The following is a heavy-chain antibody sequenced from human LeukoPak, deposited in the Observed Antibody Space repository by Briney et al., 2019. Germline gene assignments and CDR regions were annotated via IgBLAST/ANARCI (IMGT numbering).Heavy chain of an antibody. J-gene: IGHJ3*02. Sequence: KLGESLKISFTASGXSFTTYCIGWVRQMPGKGLEWMGIIYPGDSSTRYSPSFQGQVTISADKSISTAYLQWSSLKASDTAIYHCARWVTADRGKKDAFDIWGQGTMVTVSS. CDR1: GXSFTTYC. D-gene: IGHD2-21*02. CDR2: IYPGDSST. V-gene: IGHV5-51*01. CDR3: ARWVTADRGKKDAFDI.